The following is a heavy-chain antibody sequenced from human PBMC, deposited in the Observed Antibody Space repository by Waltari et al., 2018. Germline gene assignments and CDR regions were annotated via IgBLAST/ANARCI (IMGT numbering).Heavy chain of an antibody. V-gene: IGHV5-51*01. D-gene: IGHD3-10*01. CDR2: IYPGDSET. CDR1: GYSFTSSW. J-gene: IGHJ5*02. CDR3: ARHIPGFGELFP. Sequence: EVQLVQSGPDVTKPGASLKLSCKRSGYSFTSSWIGWVRQMPGKGLEWMGIIYPGDSETRDSPSFQGQVTISADKSISTAYLQWGSLKASDTAMYYCARHIPGFGELFPWGQGTLVTVSS.